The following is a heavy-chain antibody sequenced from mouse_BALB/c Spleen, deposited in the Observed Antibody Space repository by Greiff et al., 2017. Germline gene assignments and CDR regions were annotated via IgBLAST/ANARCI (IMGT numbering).Heavy chain of an antibody. CDR2: ISYSGST. CDR3: ARSTDGYYGAMDY. CDR1: GYSITSDYA. D-gene: IGHD2-3*01. Sequence: EVQLVESGPGLVKPSQSLSLTCTVTGYSITSDYAWNWIRQFPGNKLEWMGYISYSGSTSYNPSLKSRISITRDTSKNQFFLQLNSVTTEDTATYYCARSTDGYYGAMDYWGQGTSVTVSS. J-gene: IGHJ4*01. V-gene: IGHV3-2*02.